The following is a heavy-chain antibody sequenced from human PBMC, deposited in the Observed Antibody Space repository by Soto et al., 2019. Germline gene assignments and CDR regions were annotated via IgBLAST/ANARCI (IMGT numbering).Heavy chain of an antibody. CDR2: IYYSGST. J-gene: IGHJ3*02. D-gene: IGHD2-2*01. V-gene: IGHV4-39*02. Sequence: QLQLQESGPGLVKPSETLSLTCTVSGGSISSSSYYWGWIRQPPGKGLEWIGSIYYSGSTYYNPSLKSRVTISVDTSKNQFSLKLSSVTAADTAVYYCARDCSSTSCYGPRGVIIHDAFDIWGQGTMVTVSS. CDR1: GGSISSSSYY. CDR3: ARDCSSTSCYGPRGVIIHDAFDI.